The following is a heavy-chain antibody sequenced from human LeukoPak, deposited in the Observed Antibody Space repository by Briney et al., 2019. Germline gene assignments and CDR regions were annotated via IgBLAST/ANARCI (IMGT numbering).Heavy chain of an antibody. V-gene: IGHV3-30-3*01. D-gene: IGHD1-1*01. Sequence: GGSLRLSCTASGFTFSSSAMHWVRQAPGKGLEWVAVISFDGSNKYYADSVKGRFTISRDNSKNTLYLQMNSLRAEDTAVYYCAKAPPYKKYFDYWGQGTLVTVSS. J-gene: IGHJ4*02. CDR3: AKAPPYKKYFDY. CDR1: GFTFSSSA. CDR2: ISFDGSNK.